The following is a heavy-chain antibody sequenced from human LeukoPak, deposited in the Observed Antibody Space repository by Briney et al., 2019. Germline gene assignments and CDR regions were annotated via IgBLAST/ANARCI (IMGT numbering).Heavy chain of an antibody. J-gene: IGHJ4*02. CDR1: GFSFRSYS. CDR2: ITSSSNYI. D-gene: IGHD5-24*01. Sequence: GGSLRLSCAASGFSFRSYSMNWVRQAPGKGLEWVSSITSSSNYIYYSDSVKGRFTISRDNAKNSLYLQMNSLRAEDTAVYYCAREREERWLQLVDYWGQGTLVTVSS. V-gene: IGHV3-21*01. CDR3: AREREERWLQLVDY.